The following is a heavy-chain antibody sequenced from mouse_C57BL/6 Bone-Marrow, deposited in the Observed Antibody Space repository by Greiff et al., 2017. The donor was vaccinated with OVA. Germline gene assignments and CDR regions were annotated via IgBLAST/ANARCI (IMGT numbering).Heavy chain of an antibody. CDR3: ARDLGYYGSSYFYFDY. J-gene: IGHJ2*01. Sequence: EVQVVESGGGLVKPGGSLKLSCAASGFTFSSYAMSWVRQTPEKRLEWVATISDGGSYTYYPDNVKGRFTISRDNAKNNLYLQMSHLKSEDTAMYYCARDLGYYGSSYFYFDYWGQGTTLTVSS. D-gene: IGHD1-1*01. CDR1: GFTFSSYA. V-gene: IGHV5-4*01. CDR2: ISDGGSYT.